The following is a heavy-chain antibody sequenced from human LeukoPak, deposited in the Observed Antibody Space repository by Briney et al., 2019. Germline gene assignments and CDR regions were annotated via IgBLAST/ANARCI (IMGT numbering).Heavy chain of an antibody. CDR2: ISYDGSNK. D-gene: IGHD3-22*01. V-gene: IGHV3-30*18. CDR1: GFTFSSYG. Sequence: PGRSLRLSCAASGFTFSSYGMHWVRQAPGKGLEWVAVISYDGSNKYYADSVKGRFTISRDNSKNTLYLQMNSLRAEDTAVYYCAKDPNCYDSSGYYASADYWGQGTLVTVSS. J-gene: IGHJ4*02. CDR3: AKDPNCYDSSGYYASADY.